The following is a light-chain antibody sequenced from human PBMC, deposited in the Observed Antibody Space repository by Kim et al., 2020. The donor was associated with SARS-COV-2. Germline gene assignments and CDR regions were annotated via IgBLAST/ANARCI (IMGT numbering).Light chain of an antibody. V-gene: IGKV3D-15*01. CDR1: QSVSSN. CDR2: GAS. CDR3: QHYNNWPHDT. J-gene: IGKJ2*01. Sequence: EIVMTQSPATLSVSPGERATLSCRASQSVSSNLAWYQQKPGQAPRLLIYGASIRATGIPARFSGSGSGTEFTLTISSLQSEDFAVYYCQHYNNWPHDTFCQGTKLEIK.